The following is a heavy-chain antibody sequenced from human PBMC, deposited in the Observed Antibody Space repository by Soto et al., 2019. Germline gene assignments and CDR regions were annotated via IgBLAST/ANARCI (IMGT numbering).Heavy chain of an antibody. V-gene: IGHV1-18*01. J-gene: IGHJ3*02. CDR1: GYTFTSYG. D-gene: IGHD3-16*02. CDR3: ARVLDIMITFGGVIVSSPDAFDI. Sequence: QVQLVQSGAEVKKPGASVKVSCKASGYTFTSYGISWVRQAPGQGLEWMGWISAYNGNTNYAQKLQGRVTMTTDTSRSTTYKELRRLRADDTAVYYCARVLDIMITFGGVIVSSPDAFDIWGQGTMVTVSS. CDR2: ISAYNGNT.